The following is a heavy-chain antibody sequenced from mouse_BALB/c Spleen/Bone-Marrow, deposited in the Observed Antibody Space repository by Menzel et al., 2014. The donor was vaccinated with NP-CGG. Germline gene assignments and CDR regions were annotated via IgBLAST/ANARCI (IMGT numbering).Heavy chain of an antibody. V-gene: IGHV1-87*01. D-gene: IGHD3-2*02. CDR2: IYPGDGDT. CDR3: ARGYLSDY. J-gene: IGHJ2*01. Sequence: VKLQESGAELARPGASVKLSCKASGYTFTSYWMQWVKQRPGQGLEWIGAIYPGDGDTRYTQKFKGKATLTADKSSSTAYMQLSSLASEDSAVYYCARGYLSDYWGQGTTLTVSS. CDR1: GYTFTSYW.